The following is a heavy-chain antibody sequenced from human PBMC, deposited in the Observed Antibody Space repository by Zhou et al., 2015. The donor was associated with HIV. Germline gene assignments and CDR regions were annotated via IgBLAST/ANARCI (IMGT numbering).Heavy chain of an antibody. D-gene: IGHD3-3*01. CDR3: ARGRGVIIPILVPNWFDP. V-gene: IGHV1-69*01. CDR1: GGTFSSYA. CDR2: IIPIFGTA. Sequence: QVQLVQSGAEVKKPGSSVKVSCKASGGTFSSYAISWVRQAPGQGLEWMGGIIPIFGTANYAQKFQGRVTITADESTSTAYMELSSLRSEDTAVYYCARGRGVIIPILVPNWFDPWGRGNPSVTVSS. J-gene: IGHJ5*02.